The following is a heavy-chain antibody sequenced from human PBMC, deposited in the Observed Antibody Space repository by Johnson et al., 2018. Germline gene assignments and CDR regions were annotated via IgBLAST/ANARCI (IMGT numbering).Heavy chain of an antibody. CDR2: INSDGSST. Sequence: VQLVQSGGGLVKPGGSLRLSCAASGFTFSSYWMHWVRQAPGKGLVWVSRINSDGSSTSYADSVKGRFTISRDNAKNTLYVQMNSLRAEDTAVYYCARGENYCSSTSCCPLAQHWGQGTLVTVSS. CDR3: ARGENYCSSTSCCPLAQH. V-gene: IGHV3-74*02. J-gene: IGHJ1*01. D-gene: IGHD2-2*01. CDR1: GFTFSSYW.